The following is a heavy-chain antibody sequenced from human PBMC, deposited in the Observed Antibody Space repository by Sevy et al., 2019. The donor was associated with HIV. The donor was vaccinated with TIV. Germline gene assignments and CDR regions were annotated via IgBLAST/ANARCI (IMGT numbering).Heavy chain of an antibody. CDR1: GYTLTELS. Sequence: ASVKVSCKVSGYTLTELSIHWVRQAPGKGLEWMGSFDPEEGQRIYAQKFQGRVTMTEDKSTDTGYMDLRSLSSEDTAVYYCATTREYYQGHNGYFDYWGQGTPVTVSS. D-gene: IGHD2-8*01. CDR3: ATTREYYQGHNGYFDY. CDR2: FDPEEGQR. J-gene: IGHJ4*02. V-gene: IGHV1-24*01.